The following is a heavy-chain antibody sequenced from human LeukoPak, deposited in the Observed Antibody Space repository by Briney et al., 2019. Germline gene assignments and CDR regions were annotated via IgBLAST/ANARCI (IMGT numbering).Heavy chain of an antibody. CDR1: GLTFSSYW. V-gene: IGHV3-7*01. J-gene: IGHJ4*02. D-gene: IGHD3-9*01. Sequence: GGSLRLSCAASGLTFSSYWMSWVRQAPGKGLEWVANIKQDGSEKYYVDSVKGRFTISRDNAKNSLYLQMNSLRAEDAAVYYCARESAYGRYFDWTYGSYFDYWGQGTLVPSPQ. CDR3: ARESAYGRYFDWTYGSYFDY. CDR2: IKQDGSEK.